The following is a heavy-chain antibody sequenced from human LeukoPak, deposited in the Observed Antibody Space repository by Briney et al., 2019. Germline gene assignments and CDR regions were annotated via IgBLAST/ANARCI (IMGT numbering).Heavy chain of an antibody. CDR3: ARGARDGYNLIDY. J-gene: IGHJ4*02. D-gene: IGHD5-24*01. CDR2: IIPIFGTA. V-gene: IGHV1-69*05. Sequence: ASVKVSCKASGGTFSSYAISWVRQAPGQGLEWMGGIIPIFGTANYAQKFQGRVTITTDESTSTAYMELSSLSSEDTAVYYCARGARDGYNLIDYWGQGTLVTVSS. CDR1: GGTFSSYA.